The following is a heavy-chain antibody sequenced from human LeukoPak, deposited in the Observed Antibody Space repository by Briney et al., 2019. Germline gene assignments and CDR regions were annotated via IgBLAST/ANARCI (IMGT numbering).Heavy chain of an antibody. J-gene: IGHJ5*02. CDR2: INIGGTNT. D-gene: IGHD5-12*01. V-gene: IGHV3-11*01. Sequence: GGSLRLSCAASGFTFNDYYMSWIRQAPGKGLEWLSYINIGGTNTHYADSVKGRFTISRDNAKNSLYLEMDNLRAEDTAVYYCATGGAGFDTWGQGVLVTVSS. CDR3: ATGGAGFDT. CDR1: GFTFNDYY.